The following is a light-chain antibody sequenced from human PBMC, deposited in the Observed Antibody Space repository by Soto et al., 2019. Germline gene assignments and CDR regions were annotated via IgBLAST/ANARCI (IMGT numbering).Light chain of an antibody. V-gene: IGKV1-5*03. CDR3: QQYSSYPYT. Sequence: DIQMTQSPSTLSASVGDRVTITCRASQSINNWLAWYQQRPGKAPKLLIYKASSLETGVPSRVSGSGSGTEFTLSIRSLQPEDFATYYCQQYSSYPYTFGQGTKLEIK. CDR1: QSINNW. J-gene: IGKJ2*01. CDR2: KAS.